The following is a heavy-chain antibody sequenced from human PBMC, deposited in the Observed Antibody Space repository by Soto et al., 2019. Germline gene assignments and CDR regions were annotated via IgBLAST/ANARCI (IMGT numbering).Heavy chain of an antibody. D-gene: IGHD6-25*01. Sequence: VQLVQSGAEVKRHGASLKVSCQASGYTFTTYDINWVRQAPGQGLEWMGWMNPYTGKAGYAQKFQGRFTMTRDNSISTAYRELSSLRSEDTAVYYCARRKERSGPNYFDYCGLGTLVTGSS. V-gene: IGHV1-8*01. CDR2: MNPYTGKA. CDR1: GYTFTTYD. CDR3: ARRKERSGPNYFDY. J-gene: IGHJ4*02.